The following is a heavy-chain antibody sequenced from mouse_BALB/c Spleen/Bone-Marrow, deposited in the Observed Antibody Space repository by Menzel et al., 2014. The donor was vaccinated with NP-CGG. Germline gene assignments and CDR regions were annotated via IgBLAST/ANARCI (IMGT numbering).Heavy chain of an antibody. J-gene: IGHJ2*01. Sequence: VQLQQSGTDLLKPGASVKLSCTASGFNIKDTYMHWVKQRPEQGLDWIGRIDPANGNAKYDPKFQGKATITADTSSNTAYLQLSSLTSEDTAVYYCARYRLGTYFDFWGQGTTLTVSS. CDR2: IDPANGNA. CDR3: ARYRLGTYFDF. CDR1: GFNIKDTY. D-gene: IGHD2-14*01. V-gene: IGHV14-3*02.